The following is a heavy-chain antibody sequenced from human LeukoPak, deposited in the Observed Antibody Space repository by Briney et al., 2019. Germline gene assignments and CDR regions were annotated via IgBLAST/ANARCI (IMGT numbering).Heavy chain of an antibody. J-gene: IGHJ4*02. Sequence: SETLSLTCTVSGGSISSYYWSWIRQPPGKGPEWIGYIYYSGSTNYNPSLKSRVTISVDTSKNQFSLKLSSVTAADTAVYYCARDHNWNDDGFDYWGQGTLVTVSS. CDR2: IYYSGST. V-gene: IGHV4-59*01. D-gene: IGHD1-20*01. CDR1: GGSISSYY. CDR3: ARDHNWNDDGFDY.